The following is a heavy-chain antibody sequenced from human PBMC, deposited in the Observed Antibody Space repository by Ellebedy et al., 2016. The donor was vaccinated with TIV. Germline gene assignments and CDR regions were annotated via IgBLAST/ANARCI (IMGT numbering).Heavy chain of an antibody. CDR3: ARGGVVRGVKGNYYYGMDV. V-gene: IGHV4-61*01. CDR1: GDSVSSGTYH. D-gene: IGHD3-10*01. J-gene: IGHJ6*02. Sequence: SETLSLXXSVSGDSVSSGTYHWSWIRQPPGKGLEWIGYVYSSGCTDYNPSLKSRVTISVDTSKNQISLKLNSVTAADTAVYYCARGGVVRGVKGNYYYGMDVWGQGITVTVSS. CDR2: VYSSGCT.